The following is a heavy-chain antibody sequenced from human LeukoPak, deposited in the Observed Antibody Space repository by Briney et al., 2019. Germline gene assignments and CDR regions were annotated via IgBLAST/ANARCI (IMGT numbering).Heavy chain of an antibody. D-gene: IGHD3-3*01. Sequence: GASVNVSCKASGYTFTIYGISWVRQAPGQGLEWMGWISAYNGNTNYAQKLQGRVTMTTDTSTSTAYMELRSLRSDDTAVYYCARDPRFLEWSPRANYYYYGMDVWGQGTTVTVSS. CDR3: ARDPRFLEWSPRANYYYYGMDV. J-gene: IGHJ6*02. V-gene: IGHV1-18*01. CDR2: ISAYNGNT. CDR1: GYTFTIYG.